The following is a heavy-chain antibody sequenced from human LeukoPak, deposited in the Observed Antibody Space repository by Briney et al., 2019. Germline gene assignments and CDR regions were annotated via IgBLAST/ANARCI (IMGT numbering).Heavy chain of an antibody. D-gene: IGHD5-12*01. CDR1: GGSVSSSSYY. V-gene: IGHV4-39*01. J-gene: IGHJ5*01. CDR2: VYYSGST. CDR3: ARRLRGFDS. Sequence: PSETLSLTCTVSGGSVSSSSYYWGWIRQPQGKGLEWIGSVYYSGSTYYNPSLKSRVTISVDTSKNQFSLKLSSVTAADTALYYCARRLRGFDSWGQGTLVTVSS.